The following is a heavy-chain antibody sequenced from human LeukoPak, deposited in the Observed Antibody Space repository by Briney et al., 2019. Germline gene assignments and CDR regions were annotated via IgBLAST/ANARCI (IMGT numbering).Heavy chain of an antibody. J-gene: IGHJ4*02. D-gene: IGHD5-18*01. V-gene: IGHV4-34*01. CDR2: INHSGST. Sequence: SETLSLTCAVYGGAFSGDYWSWSRQPPGKGLEWIGEINHSGSTNYNPSLKSRVTISVDTSKNQFSLKLSSVTAADTAVYYCARGGIQLWLPSPDYWGQGTLVTVSS. CDR1: GGAFSGDY. CDR3: ARGGIQLWLPSPDY.